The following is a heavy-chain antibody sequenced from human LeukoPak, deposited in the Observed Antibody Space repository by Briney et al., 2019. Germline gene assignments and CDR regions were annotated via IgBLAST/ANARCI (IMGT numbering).Heavy chain of an antibody. CDR2: ITGSGGST. D-gene: IGHD3-10*01. J-gene: IGHJ4*02. CDR3: ARELFDFDY. V-gene: IGHV3-23*01. Sequence: GGSLRLSCAPSGFTFDNFAMTWVRQAPGKGLEWVSEITGSGGSTYYADSMKGRFTISRDNSKNTLYLQMNSLRAEDTAIYYCARELFDFDYWGQGTLVTVPS. CDR1: GFTFDNFA.